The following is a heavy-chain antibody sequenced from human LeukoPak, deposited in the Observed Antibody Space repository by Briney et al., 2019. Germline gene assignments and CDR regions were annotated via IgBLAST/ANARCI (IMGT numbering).Heavy chain of an antibody. CDR3: ARDSAGERGDWYFDL. CDR2: IYDSGNT. CDR1: ADSISSYY. J-gene: IGHJ2*01. D-gene: IGHD7-27*01. V-gene: IGHV4-59*01. Sequence: SETLSLTCTVSADSISSYYWSWIRQPPGKGLEWIEYIYDSGNTNYNPSLKSRVTIPVDTSKSQFSLKLGSVTAADTAVYYCARDSAGERGDWYFDLWGRGTLVTVSS.